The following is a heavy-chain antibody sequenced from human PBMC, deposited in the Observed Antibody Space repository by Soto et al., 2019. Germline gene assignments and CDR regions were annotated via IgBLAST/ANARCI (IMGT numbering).Heavy chain of an antibody. Sequence: EASVKVSCKASGYSFTGYYMHWVRQAPGEGLEWMGWINPNSGGTNYAQKFQGRVTMTRDTSIRTAYRELGRLSYDDTAVYYWASVGEQRQIDYWGQGARVTVCS. CDR3: ASVGEQRQIDY. D-gene: IGHD6-25*01. V-gene: IGHV1-2*02. CDR2: INPNSGGT. J-gene: IGHJ4*02. CDR1: GYSFTGYY.